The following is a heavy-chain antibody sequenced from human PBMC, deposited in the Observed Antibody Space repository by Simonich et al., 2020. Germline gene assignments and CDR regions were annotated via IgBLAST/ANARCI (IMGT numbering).Heavy chain of an antibody. D-gene: IGHD7-27*01. CDR1: GYTFTGYY. CDR2: INPSRGGT. V-gene: IGHV1-2*06. CDR3: ARDGLGTAYYYYMDV. Sequence: QVQLVQSGAEVKKPGASVKVSCKASGYTFTGYYMHWVRQAPGQGLEWMGRINPSRGGTNYAQKFQGRVTMTRDTSISTAYMELSRLRSDDTAVYYCARDGLGTAYYYYMDVWGKGTTVTVSS. J-gene: IGHJ6*03.